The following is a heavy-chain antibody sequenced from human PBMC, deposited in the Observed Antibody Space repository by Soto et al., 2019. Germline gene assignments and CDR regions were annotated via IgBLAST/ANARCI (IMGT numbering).Heavy chain of an antibody. CDR2: ISAYNGNT. Sequence: GASANVTCKASGYTFASSGISWARQATRQGLEWMGWISAYNGNTNYAQKLQGRVTMTTDTSTSTAYMELRSLRSDDTAVYYCARWDYYDSSGSAFDIWGQGTMVTVSS. D-gene: IGHD3-22*01. J-gene: IGHJ3*02. CDR1: GYTFASSG. CDR3: ARWDYYDSSGSAFDI. V-gene: IGHV1-18*04.